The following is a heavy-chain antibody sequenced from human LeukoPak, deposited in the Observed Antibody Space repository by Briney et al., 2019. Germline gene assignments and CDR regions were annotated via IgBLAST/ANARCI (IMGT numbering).Heavy chain of an antibody. V-gene: IGHV4-59*08. CDR2: IYYSGST. Sequence: SETLSLTCTVSGGSISSYYWSWIRQPPGKGLEWIGYIYYSGSTNYNPSLKSRVTISVDTSKNQFSLKLSSVTAAGTAVYYCARSVVPAAIPKDSYYYYYYMDVWGKGTTVTVSS. D-gene: IGHD2-2*01. CDR1: GGSISSYY. CDR3: ARSVVPAAIPKDSYYYYYYMDV. J-gene: IGHJ6*03.